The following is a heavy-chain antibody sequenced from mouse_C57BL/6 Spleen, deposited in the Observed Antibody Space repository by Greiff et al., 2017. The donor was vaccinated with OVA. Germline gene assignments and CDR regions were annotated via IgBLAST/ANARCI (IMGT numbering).Heavy chain of an antibody. D-gene: IGHD2-5*01. Sequence: EVQLQQSGTVLARPGASVKMSCKTSGYTFTSYWMHWVKQRPGQGLEWIGAIYPGNSDTRSKQKFKGKAKLTADTSASTAYMGLSSLTNEDSSVYYCTRGGAYYSNYDFFDYWGQGTTLTVSS. V-gene: IGHV1-5*01. CDR2: IYPGNSDT. CDR1: GYTFTSYW. J-gene: IGHJ2*01. CDR3: TRGGAYYSNYDFFDY.